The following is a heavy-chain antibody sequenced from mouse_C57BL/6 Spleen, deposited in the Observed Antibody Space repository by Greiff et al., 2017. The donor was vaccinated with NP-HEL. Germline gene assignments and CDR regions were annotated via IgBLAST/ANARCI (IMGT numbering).Heavy chain of an antibody. Sequence: VHVKQSVAELVRPGASVKLSCTASGFNIKNTYMHWVKQRPEQGLEWIGRIDPANGNTKYAPKFQGKATITADTSSNTAYLQLSSLTSEDTAIYYCARDLYYYGSSYHVFDYWGQGTTLTVSS. CDR2: IDPANGNT. J-gene: IGHJ2*01. CDR3: ARDLYYYGSSYHVFDY. V-gene: IGHV14-3*01. D-gene: IGHD1-1*01. CDR1: GFNIKNTY.